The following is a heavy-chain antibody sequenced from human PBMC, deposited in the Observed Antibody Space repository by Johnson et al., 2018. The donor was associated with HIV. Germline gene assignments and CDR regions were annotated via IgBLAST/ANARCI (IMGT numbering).Heavy chain of an antibody. V-gene: IGHV3-30*02. J-gene: IGHJ3*02. CDR2: IRYDGSNK. Sequence: QVQLVESGGGVVRPGGSLSLSCAASGFTFSSYGMHWVRQAPGKGLEWVAFIRYDGSNKYYADSVKGRFTISRDNAKTTLFLQMHSLRAEDTALYYCAKDGHSSGWEGGAFDIWGQGTMVTVSS. D-gene: IGHD6-19*01. CDR3: AKDGHSSGWEGGAFDI. CDR1: GFTFSSYG.